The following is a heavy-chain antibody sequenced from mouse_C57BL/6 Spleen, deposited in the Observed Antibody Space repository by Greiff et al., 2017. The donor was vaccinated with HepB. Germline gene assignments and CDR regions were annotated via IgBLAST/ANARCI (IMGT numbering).Heavy chain of an antibody. J-gene: IGHJ4*01. CDR1: GYTFTSYW. Sequence: QVQLQQPGAELVMPGASVKLSCKASGYTFTSYWMHWVKQRPGQGLEWIGEIDPSDSYTNYNQKFKGKSTLTVDKSSSTAYMQLSSRTSEDAAVYYCARRTGPAMDYWGQGTSVTVSS. CDR3: ARRTGPAMDY. V-gene: IGHV1-69*01. CDR2: IDPSDSYT. D-gene: IGHD4-1*01.